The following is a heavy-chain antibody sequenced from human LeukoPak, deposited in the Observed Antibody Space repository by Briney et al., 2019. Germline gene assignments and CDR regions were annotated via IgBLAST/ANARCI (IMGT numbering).Heavy chain of an antibody. CDR2: ISAYNGNT. J-gene: IGHJ6*02. CDR3: ARGVSWFGELLSYYYGMDV. V-gene: IGHV1-18*01. D-gene: IGHD3-10*01. CDR1: GYTFTSYG. Sequence: ASVKVSCKASGYTFTSYGISWVRQAPGQGLEWMGWISAYNGNTNYAQKLQGRVTMTTDTSTSTAYMELRSLRSDDTAVNYCARGVSWFGELLSYYYGMDVWGQGTTVTVSS.